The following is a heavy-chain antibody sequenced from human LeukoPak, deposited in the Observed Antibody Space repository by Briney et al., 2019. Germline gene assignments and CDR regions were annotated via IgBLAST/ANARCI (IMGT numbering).Heavy chain of an antibody. J-gene: IGHJ4*02. CDR2: IYHTGNT. V-gene: IGHV4-38-2*02. CDR1: GYSISSGYY. Sequence: KSSETLSLTCTVSGYSISSGYYWGWIRQPPGKGLEWIGSIYHTGNTYYNPSLKSRVTMSVDTSKNQFSLTLSSVTAADTAIYYCARGPGGTTGEAFDYWGQGTLVTVSS. CDR3: ARGPGGTTGEAFDY. D-gene: IGHD1-7*01.